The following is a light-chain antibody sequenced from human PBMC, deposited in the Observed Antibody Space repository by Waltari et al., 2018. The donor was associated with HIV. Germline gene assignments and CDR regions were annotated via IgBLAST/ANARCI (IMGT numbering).Light chain of an antibody. Sequence: DIQMTQSPSTLSASVGDRVNITCRASQGISSWLAWYQQKPGKAPKLLIYKASSLESGVPSRFSCSGSGTEFTLTVSSLQPDDFATYYCQQYNSYSTFGQGTKLEIK. V-gene: IGKV1-5*03. CDR2: KAS. CDR1: QGISSW. J-gene: IGKJ2*01. CDR3: QQYNSYST.